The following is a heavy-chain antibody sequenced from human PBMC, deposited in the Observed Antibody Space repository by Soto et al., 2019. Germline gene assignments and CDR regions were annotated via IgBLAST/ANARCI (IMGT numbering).Heavy chain of an antibody. CDR3: ARDSGGNSENYYGLDV. CDR2: IDRSGST. D-gene: IGHD1-1*01. J-gene: IGHJ6*02. Sequence: QVQLQESGPGLVKPSQTLSLSCNVYGVSVSSGDYYWSWIRQHAGGGLEWIGYIDRSGSTYYKPSLRGRVIMSVDTSTNQIHLRLLSVTAADTAMYYCARDSGGNSENYYGLDVWGHGTTVTVSS. V-gene: IGHV4-31*03. CDR1: GVSVSSGDYY.